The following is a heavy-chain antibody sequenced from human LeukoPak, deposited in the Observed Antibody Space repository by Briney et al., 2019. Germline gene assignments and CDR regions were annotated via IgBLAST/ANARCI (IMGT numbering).Heavy chain of an antibody. D-gene: IGHD3-22*01. CDR1: GGSISSGSYY. CDR2: IYTSGST. Sequence: SDTLSLTCTVSGGSISSGSYYWSWIRQPAGKGLEWIGRIYTSGSTNYNSSLKSRVTISVDTSKNQFSLKLSSVTAADTAVYYCARGPTYYYDNSGYPNAFDVWGQGTMVTVSS. V-gene: IGHV4-61*02. CDR3: ARGPTYYYDNSGYPNAFDV. J-gene: IGHJ3*01.